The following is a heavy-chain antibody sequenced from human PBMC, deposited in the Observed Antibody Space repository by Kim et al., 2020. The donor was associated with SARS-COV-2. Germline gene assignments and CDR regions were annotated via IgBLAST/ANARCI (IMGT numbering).Heavy chain of an antibody. CDR2: IYTSGST. CDR1: GGSISSGSYY. Sequence: SETLSLTCTVSGGSISSGSYYWSWIRQPAGKGLEWIGRIYTSGSTNYNPSLKSRVTISVDTSKNQFSLKLSSVTAADTAVYYCARGLKTWTGYWGNWFDPWGQGTLVTVSS. J-gene: IGHJ5*02. V-gene: IGHV4-61*02. D-gene: IGHD3-9*01. CDR3: ARGLKTWTGYWGNWFDP.